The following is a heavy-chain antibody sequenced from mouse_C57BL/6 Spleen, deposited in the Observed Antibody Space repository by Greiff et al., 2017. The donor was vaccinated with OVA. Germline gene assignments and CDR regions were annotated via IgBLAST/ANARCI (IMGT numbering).Heavy chain of an antibody. Sequence: QVTLKVSGPGILQPSQTLSLTCSFSGFSLSTSGMGVSWTRQPSGQGLECLVHIYWDDDKRYNPFLKSRPTIAKDTSRNQVFLQITSVDAAATATYCCASNWFAYWGQGTLVTVSA. CDR2: IYWDDDK. D-gene: IGHD2-5*01. J-gene: IGHJ3*01. CDR3: ASNWFAY. V-gene: IGHV8-12*01. CDR1: GFSLSTSGMG.